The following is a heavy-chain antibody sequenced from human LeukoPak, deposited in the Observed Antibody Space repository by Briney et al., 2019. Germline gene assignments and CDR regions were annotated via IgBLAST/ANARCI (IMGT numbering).Heavy chain of an antibody. CDR3: ARDLVITMVRSQYYYYYYYMDV. CDR1: GGSFSGYY. J-gene: IGHJ6*03. D-gene: IGHD3-10*01. Sequence: SETLSLTCAVYGGSFSGYYWSWIRQPPGKGLEWIGEINHSGSTNYNPSLKSRVTISVDTSKNQFSLKLSSVTAADTAVYYCARDLVITMVRSQYYYYYYYMDVWGKGTTVTVSS. CDR2: INHSGST. V-gene: IGHV4-34*01.